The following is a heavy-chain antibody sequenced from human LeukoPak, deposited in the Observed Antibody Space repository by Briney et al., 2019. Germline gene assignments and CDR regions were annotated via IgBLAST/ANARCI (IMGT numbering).Heavy chain of an antibody. V-gene: IGHV4-39*01. J-gene: IGHJ4*02. D-gene: IGHD1-26*01. Sequence: SETLSLTCSVSGVSISTSTNYWAWIRQPPGKGLEWIGSMFYRGSTYYSPSLRSRVTISVDTSKNQFSLKLSSVTASDTAIFYCARQGGWGGAASLIEFWGQGTLVTVSS. CDR2: MFYRGST. CDR1: GVSISTSTNY. CDR3: ARQGGWGGAASLIEF.